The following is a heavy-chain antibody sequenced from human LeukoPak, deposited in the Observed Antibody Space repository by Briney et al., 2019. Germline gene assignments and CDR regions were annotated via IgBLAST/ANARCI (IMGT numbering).Heavy chain of an antibody. J-gene: IGHJ4*02. Sequence: GRSLRLSCAASGFTFSSYAMHWVRQAPGKGLEWVAVISYDGSNKYYADSVKGRFTISRDNSKNTLYLQMNSLRAEDTAVYYCARELYYYDSSGYYYLQGYWGQGTLVTVSS. CDR3: ARELYYYDSSGYYYLQGY. V-gene: IGHV3-30*04. CDR1: GFTFSSYA. CDR2: ISYDGSNK. D-gene: IGHD3-22*01.